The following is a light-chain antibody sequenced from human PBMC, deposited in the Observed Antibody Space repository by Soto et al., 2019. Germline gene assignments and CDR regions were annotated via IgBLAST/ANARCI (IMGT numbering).Light chain of an antibody. V-gene: IGLV2-14*01. CDR1: SSDVGFYNY. J-gene: IGLJ1*01. CDR3: CSYTTSSIRV. CDR2: EVT. Sequence: QSALTQPASVSGSPGQSIAISCTGSSSDVGFYNYISWYQQHPGKVPKLIIYEVTNRPSGVSNRFSGSKSGNTASLTISGLQAEDEADYYCCSYTTSSIRVFGTGTKVTV.